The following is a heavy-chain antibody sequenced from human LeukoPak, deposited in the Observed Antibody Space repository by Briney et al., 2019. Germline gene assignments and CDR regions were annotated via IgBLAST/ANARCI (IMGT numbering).Heavy chain of an antibody. CDR1: GFTFSSYA. J-gene: IGHJ4*02. CDR3: AKVGYDSSGYYYFLYYFDY. D-gene: IGHD3-22*01. Sequence: GGSLRLSCAASGFTFSSYAMSWVRQAPGKGLEWVSAISGSGGSTYYADSVKGRFTISRDNSKNTLYLQMNSLRAEDTAVCYCAKVGYDSSGYYYFLYYFDYWGQGTLVTVSS. V-gene: IGHV3-23*01. CDR2: ISGSGGST.